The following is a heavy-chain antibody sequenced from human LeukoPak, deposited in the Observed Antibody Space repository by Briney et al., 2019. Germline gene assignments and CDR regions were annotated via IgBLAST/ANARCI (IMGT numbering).Heavy chain of an antibody. Sequence: PGGSLRLSCAASGFTSSSYGMHLVRQAPGKGLEWVAVIWYDGSNKYYADSVKGRFTISRDNSKNTLYLQMNSLRAEDTAVYFCARAPKYGDSSYFDYWGQGTLVTVSS. CDR1: GFTSSSYG. V-gene: IGHV3-33*01. CDR3: ARAPKYGDSSYFDY. CDR2: IWYDGSNK. D-gene: IGHD4-17*01. J-gene: IGHJ4*02.